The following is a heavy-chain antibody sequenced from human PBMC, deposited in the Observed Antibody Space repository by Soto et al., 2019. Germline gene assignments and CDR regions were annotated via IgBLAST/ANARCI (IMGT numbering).Heavy chain of an antibody. CDR2: ISGSGDTT. Sequence: GGSLRLSCAASGFTFSSYAMAWFRQAPGQGLEWVSAISGSGDTTYYADSVKGRFASSRDNSKNTLHLQMNSLRVEDTAVYYCAKGLYSSGGFDRWGQGTLVTVSS. D-gene: IGHD6-19*01. CDR3: AKGLYSSGGFDR. CDR1: GFTFSSYA. J-gene: IGHJ5*02. V-gene: IGHV3-23*01.